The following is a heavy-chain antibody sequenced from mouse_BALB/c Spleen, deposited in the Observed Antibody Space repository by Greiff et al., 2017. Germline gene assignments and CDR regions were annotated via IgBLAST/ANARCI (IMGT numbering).Heavy chain of an antibody. V-gene: IGHV2-6-4*01. J-gene: IGHJ3*01. Sequence: VQLVESGPGLVAPSQSLSITCTVSGFSLSRYSVHWVRQPPGKGLEWLGMIWGGGSTDYNSALKSRLSISKDNSKSQVFLKMNSLQTDDTAMYYCARTDDYERVWFAYWGQGTLVTVSA. CDR1: GFSLSRYS. D-gene: IGHD2-4*01. CDR3: ARTDDYERVWFAY. CDR2: IWGGGST.